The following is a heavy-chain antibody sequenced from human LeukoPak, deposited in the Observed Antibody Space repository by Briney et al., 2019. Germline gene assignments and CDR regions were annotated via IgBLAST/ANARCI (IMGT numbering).Heavy chain of an antibody. CDR2: INTDGSVM. V-gene: IGHV3-74*01. Sequence: PGGSLRLSCAASGFTFSSYWMHWVRQAPGKGLLWVSCINTDGSVMRYAVSVRGRFTISRDNAKNTLYLQMNSLRVEDTAVYYCATAGGLPTAMGFDPWGQGTLVSVST. CDR1: GFTFSSYW. J-gene: IGHJ5*02. D-gene: IGHD2-2*01. CDR3: ATAGGLPTAMGFDP.